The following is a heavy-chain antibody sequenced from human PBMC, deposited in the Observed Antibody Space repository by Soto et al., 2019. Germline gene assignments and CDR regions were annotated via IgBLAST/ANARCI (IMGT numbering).Heavy chain of an antibody. CDR3: ARRSGGSAYYYYGMDV. CDR1: GFTFSSYS. Sequence: EVQLVESGGGLVKPGGSLRLSCAASGFTFSSYSMNWVRQAPGKGLEWVSSISSSSSYIYYADSVKGRFTISRDNAKNSLYLQMNSLRAEDTAVYYCARRSGGSAYYYYGMDVWGQGTTVTVSS. J-gene: IGHJ6*02. CDR2: ISSSSSYI. V-gene: IGHV3-21*01. D-gene: IGHD2-15*01.